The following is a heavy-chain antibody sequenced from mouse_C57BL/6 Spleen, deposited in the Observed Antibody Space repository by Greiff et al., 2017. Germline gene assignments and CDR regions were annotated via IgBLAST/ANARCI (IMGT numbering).Heavy chain of an antibody. Sequence: EVKLQESGAELVKPGASVKLSCTASGFNIKDYYMHWVKQRPEQGLEWIGRIDPEDGETKYDPKFQGKATITADTSSNTAYLQLSSLTSEDTAVYYCALDSAGYKGYWGQGTTLTVSS. CDR1: GFNIKDYY. CDR3: ALDSAGYKGY. CDR2: IDPEDGET. V-gene: IGHV14-2*01. J-gene: IGHJ2*01. D-gene: IGHD3-2*02.